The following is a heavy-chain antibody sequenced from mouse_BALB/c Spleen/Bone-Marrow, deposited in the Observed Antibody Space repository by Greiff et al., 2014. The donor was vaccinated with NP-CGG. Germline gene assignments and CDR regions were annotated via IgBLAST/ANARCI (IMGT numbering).Heavy chain of an antibody. Sequence: VKLMESGPGLVAPSQSLSITCTISGFSLTSYGVHWVRQPPGEGLEWLVVIWSDGSTTYNSALKSRLSISKDNSKSQVFLKVNSLQTDDTAMYYCARHGNYAMDYWGQGTSVTVSS. CDR3: ARHGNYAMDY. J-gene: IGHJ4*01. V-gene: IGHV2-6-1*01. CDR1: GFSLTSYG. D-gene: IGHD1-1*02. CDR2: IWSDGST.